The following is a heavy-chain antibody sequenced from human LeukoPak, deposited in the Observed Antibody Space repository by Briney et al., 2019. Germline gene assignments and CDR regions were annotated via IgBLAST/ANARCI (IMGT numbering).Heavy chain of an antibody. J-gene: IGHJ6*04. CDR2: IFPSGGEI. CDR3: ARDSYGSGYYMDV. V-gene: IGHV3-NL1*01. D-gene: IGHD3-22*01. CDR1: GFTFSSYG. Sequence: GGSLRLSCEASGFTFSSYGMHWVRQAPGKGLERVSSIFPSGGEIHYADSVRGRFTISRDNSKSTLSLQMNSLRPEDTAVYYCARDSYGSGYYMDVWGKGTTVTVSS.